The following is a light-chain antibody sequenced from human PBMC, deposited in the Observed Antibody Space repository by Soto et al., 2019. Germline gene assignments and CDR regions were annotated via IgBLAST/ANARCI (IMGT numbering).Light chain of an antibody. CDR2: AAS. V-gene: IGKV1-27*01. Sequence: DFQLTQSPSSLSASVGDRVTITCRASQGIIDYVAWFQQKPGKAPNLLIYAASTLQSGVPSRFRGSGSGTDFTLTIISLQPEDVGTYYCQKYNTAPQTFGQGTKVEIK. CDR3: QKYNTAPQT. J-gene: IGKJ1*01. CDR1: QGIIDY.